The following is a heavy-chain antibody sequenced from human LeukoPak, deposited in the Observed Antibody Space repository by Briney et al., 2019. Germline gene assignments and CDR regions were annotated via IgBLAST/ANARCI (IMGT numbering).Heavy chain of an antibody. CDR1: GYTFTGYY. CDR2: ISAYNGNT. V-gene: IGHV1-18*04. J-gene: IGHJ3*02. Sequence: VASVKVSCKASGYTFTGYYMHWVRQAPGQGLEWMGWISAYNGNTNYAQKLQGRVTMTTDTSTSTAYMELRSLRSDDTAVYYCARDSRELRTEGGDAFDIWGQGTMVTVSS. CDR3: ARDSRELRTEGGDAFDI. D-gene: IGHD1-26*01.